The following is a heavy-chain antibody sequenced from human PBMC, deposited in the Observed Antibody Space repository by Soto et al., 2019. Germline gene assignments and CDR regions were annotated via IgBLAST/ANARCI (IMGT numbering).Heavy chain of an antibody. D-gene: IGHD5-18*01. CDR3: AKDLGYSYGFDAFDI. Sequence: EVELLESGGGLVQPGGSLRLSCAASEFTFSSYAMSWVRQAPGKGLEWVSAISGSGNSTYYADSVKGRFTISRDNSKNTLYLQMNSLRAEDTAVYYCAKDLGYSYGFDAFDIWGQGTMVTVSS. V-gene: IGHV3-23*01. CDR2: ISGSGNST. CDR1: EFTFSSYA. J-gene: IGHJ3*02.